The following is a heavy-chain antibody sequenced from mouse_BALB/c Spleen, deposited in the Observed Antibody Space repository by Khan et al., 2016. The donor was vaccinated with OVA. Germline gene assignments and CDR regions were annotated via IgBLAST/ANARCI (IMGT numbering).Heavy chain of an antibody. CDR2: IYPGTGNI. V-gene: IGHV1-76*01. CDR3: AREDALYYFDY. Sequence: VLLQQSGAELVRTGASVKLSRKTSGYIFTTYWIHWVKQRSGQGLEWIARIYPGTGNIYYSANCKGKATLTADNSSRTAYMQFSSLKSEDSAVFSCAREDALYYFDYWGQGTTRTDS. J-gene: IGHJ2*01. CDR1: GYIFTTYW.